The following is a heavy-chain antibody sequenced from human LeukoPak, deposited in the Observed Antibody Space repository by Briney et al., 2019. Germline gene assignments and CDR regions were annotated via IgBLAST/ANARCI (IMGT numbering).Heavy chain of an antibody. CDR1: GFTFSSYW. J-gene: IGHJ4*02. CDR2: IKQDGSEK. V-gene: IGHV3-7*01. CDR3: ARDDSGSYYDY. Sequence: GGSLRLSCAASGFTFSSYWISWVRQAPGEGLEWVANIKQDGSEKYYVDSVKGRFTISKDNAKNSLYLQMNSLRAEDTAVYYCARDDSGSYYDYWGQGTLVTVSS. D-gene: IGHD1-26*01.